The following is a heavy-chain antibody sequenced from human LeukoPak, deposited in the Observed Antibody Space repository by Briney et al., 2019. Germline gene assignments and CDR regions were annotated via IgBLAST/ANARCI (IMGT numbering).Heavy chain of an antibody. J-gene: IGHJ6*03. Sequence: GGSLRLSCAASGLTVTNNYMNWVRQAPGKGLEWVSVIWSAGDTYYADSVKGRFTISRDGSKNAVYLQMNSLRVDDTAVYYCARRGNYSYYHMDVWGKGTTVTVSS. CDR1: GLTVTNNY. V-gene: IGHV3-66*01. CDR2: IWSAGDT. CDR3: ARRGNYSYYHMDV.